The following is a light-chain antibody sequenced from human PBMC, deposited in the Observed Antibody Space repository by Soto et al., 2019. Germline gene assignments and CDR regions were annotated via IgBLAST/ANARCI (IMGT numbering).Light chain of an antibody. V-gene: IGKV1-9*01. CDR1: QGISSY. Sequence: DIQLTQSPSFLSASVGDRITITLRASQGISSYLAWYQQKPGKAPKLLIFDASSLKSGVPSRFSGSGSGTEFTLTISSLQPDDFATYYCQQYDSYSWTFGQGTKV. CDR2: DAS. CDR3: QQYDSYSWT. J-gene: IGKJ1*01.